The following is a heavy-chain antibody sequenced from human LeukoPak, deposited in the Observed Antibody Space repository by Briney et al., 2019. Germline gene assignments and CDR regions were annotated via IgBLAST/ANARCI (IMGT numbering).Heavy chain of an antibody. CDR1: GYTFTGYY. CDR3: ARDFLPGYYDFWSGYYPDY. J-gene: IGHJ4*02. D-gene: IGHD3-3*01. V-gene: IGHV1-2*02. CDR2: INPNSGGT. Sequence: ASVKVYCKASGYTFTGYYMHWVRQAPGQGLEWMGWINPNSGGTNYAQKFQGRVTMTTDTSTSTAYMELRSLRSDDTAVYYCARDFLPGYYDFWSGYYPDYWGQGTLVTVSS.